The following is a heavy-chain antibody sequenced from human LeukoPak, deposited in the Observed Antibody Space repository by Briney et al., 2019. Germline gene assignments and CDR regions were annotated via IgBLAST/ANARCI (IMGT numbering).Heavy chain of an antibody. CDR2: ISGSGGST. Sequence: PGGSLRLSCAASGFTFSSYAMSWVRQAPGKGPEWVSAISGSGGSTYYADSVKGRFTISRDNSKNTLYLQMNSLRAEDTAVYYCAAMVPYYYGMDVWGQGTTVTVSS. J-gene: IGHJ6*02. D-gene: IGHD3-10*01. CDR1: GFTFSSYA. CDR3: AAMVPYYYGMDV. V-gene: IGHV3-23*01.